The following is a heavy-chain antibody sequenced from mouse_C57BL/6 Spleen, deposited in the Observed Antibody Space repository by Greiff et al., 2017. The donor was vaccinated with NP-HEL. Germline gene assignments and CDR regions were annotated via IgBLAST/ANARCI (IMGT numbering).Heavy chain of an antibody. D-gene: IGHD2-4*01. CDR1: GYTFTDYY. V-gene: IGHV1-76*01. CDR3: AREVDYDGYYFDY. Sequence: VQLQQSGAELVRPGASVKLSCKASGYTFTDYYINWVKQRPGQGLEWIARIYPGSGNTYYNEKFKGKATLTAEKSSSTAYMQLSSLTSEDSAVYFCAREVDYDGYYFDYWGQGTTLTVSS. J-gene: IGHJ2*01. CDR2: IYPGSGNT.